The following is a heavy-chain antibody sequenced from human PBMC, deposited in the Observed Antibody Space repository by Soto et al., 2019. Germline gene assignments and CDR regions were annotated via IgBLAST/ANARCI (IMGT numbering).Heavy chain of an antibody. CDR1: GGTFSSYA. Sequence: SVKVSCKASGGTFSSYAISWVRQAPGQGLEWMGGIIPIFGTANYAQKFQGRVTITADESTSTAYMELSSLRSEDTAVYYCARGRDGYNYYFDYWGQGTLVTVSS. CDR2: IIPIFGTA. D-gene: IGHD5-12*01. J-gene: IGHJ4*02. V-gene: IGHV1-69*13. CDR3: ARGRDGYNYYFDY.